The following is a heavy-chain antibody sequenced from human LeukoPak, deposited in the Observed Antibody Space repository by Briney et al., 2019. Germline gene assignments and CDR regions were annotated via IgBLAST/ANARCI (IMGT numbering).Heavy chain of an antibody. Sequence: SETPSLTCTVSGGSISTYYWSWIRQPAGKGLEWIGRIYSSGSTNYNPSLRSRVTISVDTSKNQVSLKLSSVTAADTAVYYCARSDIWGSYRFLDYWGQGALVTVSS. CDR1: GGSISTYY. D-gene: IGHD3-16*02. J-gene: IGHJ4*02. CDR3: ARSDIWGSYRFLDY. V-gene: IGHV4-4*07. CDR2: IYSSGST.